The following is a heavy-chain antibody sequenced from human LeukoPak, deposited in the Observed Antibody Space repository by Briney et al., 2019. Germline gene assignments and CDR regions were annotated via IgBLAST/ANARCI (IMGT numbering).Heavy chain of an antibody. CDR3: VPYYDFWSGYYRGTGMDV. Sequence: SETLSLTCTVSGGSISSSSYYWGWIRQPPGKGLEWIGGIYYSGSTYHNPSLKSRVTISVDTSKNQFSLKLSSVTAADTAVYYCVPYYDFWSGYYRGTGMDVWGQGTTVTVSS. D-gene: IGHD3-3*01. CDR1: GGSISSSSYY. V-gene: IGHV4-39*01. J-gene: IGHJ6*02. CDR2: IYYSGST.